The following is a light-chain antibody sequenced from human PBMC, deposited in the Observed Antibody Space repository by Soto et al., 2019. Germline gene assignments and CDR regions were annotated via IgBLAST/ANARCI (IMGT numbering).Light chain of an antibody. CDR3: QQYDNWPPWT. J-gene: IGKJ1*01. Sequence: IVMTQSPATLSVSPGERATLSCRASQSVSSNLAWYQQKPGQAPRLLIYGASTRATGIPARFSGSGSGTEFTLTISSLQSVDFAIYYCQQYDNWPPWTFGQGTKVEIK. V-gene: IGKV3-15*01. CDR1: QSVSSN. CDR2: GAS.